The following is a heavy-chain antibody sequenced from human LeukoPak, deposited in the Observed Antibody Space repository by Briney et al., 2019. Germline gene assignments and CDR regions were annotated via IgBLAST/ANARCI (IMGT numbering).Heavy chain of an antibody. V-gene: IGHV1-46*01. Sequence: GASVNVSCTASGYTFTSYYMHWVRQAPGQGLEWMGIINPSGGSTSYAQKFQGRVTMTRDTSTSTVYMELSSLRSEDTAVYYCARDFVEWLLPWPKSSGLDYWGQGTLVTVSS. J-gene: IGHJ4*02. D-gene: IGHD3-22*01. CDR2: INPSGGST. CDR1: GYTFTSYY. CDR3: ARDFVEWLLPWPKSSGLDY.